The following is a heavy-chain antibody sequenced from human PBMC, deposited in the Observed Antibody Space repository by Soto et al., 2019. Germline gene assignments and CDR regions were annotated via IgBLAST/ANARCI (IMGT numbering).Heavy chain of an antibody. CDR2: INSDGSST. J-gene: IGHJ4*02. D-gene: IGHD2-15*01. CDR3: VRTSLVVAAATREDY. V-gene: IGHV3-74*01. Sequence: GSLRLSCAASGFTFSSYWMHWVRQAPGKGLVWVSRINSDGSSTSYAGSVKGRFTISRDNAKNTLYLQMNSLRAEDTAVYYCVRTSLVVAAATREDYWGQGTLVTAPQ. CDR1: GFTFSSYW.